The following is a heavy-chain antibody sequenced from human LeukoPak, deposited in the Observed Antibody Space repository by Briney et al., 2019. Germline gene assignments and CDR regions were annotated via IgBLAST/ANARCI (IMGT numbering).Heavy chain of an antibody. J-gene: IGHJ4*02. CDR2: IIPIFGTA. CDR1: GGTFSSYA. D-gene: IGHD3-16*01. CDR3: ARDGGGYFDY. Sequence: ASVKVSCKASGGTFSSYAISWVRQAPGQGLEWMGRIIPIFGTANYAQKFQGRGTITTDASTSTAYMELSSLRSEDTAVYYCARDGGGYFDYWGQGTLVTVSS. V-gene: IGHV1-69*05.